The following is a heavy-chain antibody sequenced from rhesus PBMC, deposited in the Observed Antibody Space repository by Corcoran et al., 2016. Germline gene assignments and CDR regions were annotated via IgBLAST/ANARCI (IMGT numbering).Heavy chain of an antibody. CDR2: IDPSDSDT. V-gene: IGHV5-20*01. D-gene: IGHD3-34*01. Sequence: EVQLVQSGAEVKRPGESLKISCKTSGYSFTSYWISWVRQMPGKGLEWMGAIDPSDSDTQYNPSFQGQVTISADKSISTAYLQWSRLKASDTATYYCAKGGWGDLFDYWGQGVLVTVSS. CDR1: GYSFTSYW. J-gene: IGHJ4*01. CDR3: AKGGWGDLFDY.